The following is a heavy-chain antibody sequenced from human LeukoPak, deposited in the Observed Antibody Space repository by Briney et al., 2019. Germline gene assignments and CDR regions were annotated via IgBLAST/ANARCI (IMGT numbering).Heavy chain of an antibody. CDR3: AKDLVAAAGRYYYYYGMDV. J-gene: IGHJ6*02. CDR1: GFTFSSYS. CDR2: ISGSGGST. Sequence: GGSLRLSCAASGFTFSSYSMNWVRQAPGKGLEWVSAISGSGGSTYYADSVKGRFTISRDNSKNTLYLQMNSLRAEDTAVYYCAKDLVAAAGRYYYYYGMDVWGQGTTVTVSS. D-gene: IGHD6-13*01. V-gene: IGHV3-23*01.